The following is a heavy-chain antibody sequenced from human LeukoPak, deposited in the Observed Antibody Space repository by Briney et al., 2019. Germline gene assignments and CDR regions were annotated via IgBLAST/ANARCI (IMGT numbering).Heavy chain of an antibody. Sequence: QPGGSLRLSCAASGFIFNNYYMNWVCQAPGKGLEWVSYISSASGIIYYADSVKGRFTISRDNAKNALYLQMNSLRADDTAVYYCARTDGFDIWGQGTMVTVSS. CDR1: GFIFNNYY. CDR3: ARTDGFDI. CDR2: ISSASGII. J-gene: IGHJ3*02. V-gene: IGHV3-48*01.